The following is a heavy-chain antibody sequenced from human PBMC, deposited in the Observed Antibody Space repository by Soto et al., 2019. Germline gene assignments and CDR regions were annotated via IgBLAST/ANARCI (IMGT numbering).Heavy chain of an antibody. CDR3: ARGLSQITMIVVATYY. Sequence: GGSLRLSCAASGFTFSSYAMHWVRQAPGKGLEWVAVIPYDGSNKYYADSVKGRFTISRDNSKNTLYLQMNSLRAEDTAVYYCARGLSQITMIVVATYYWGQGTLVTVSS. J-gene: IGHJ4*02. D-gene: IGHD3-22*01. CDR2: IPYDGSNK. CDR1: GFTFSSYA. V-gene: IGHV3-30-3*01.